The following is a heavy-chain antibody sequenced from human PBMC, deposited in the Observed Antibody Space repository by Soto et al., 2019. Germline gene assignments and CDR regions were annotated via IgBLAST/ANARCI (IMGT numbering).Heavy chain of an antibody. D-gene: IGHD2-15*01. Sequence: QVQLVQSGAEVKKPGASVKVSCKASGYTFTSYYMHWVRQAPGQGLEWMGIINPSGGSTSYAQEFQGRVTMPRDTSKSTIYMELSSLRSEDTAVYYCARAHCSGGSCSAGVLSLEYYYYYGMDVWGQGTTVTVSS. CDR2: INPSGGST. J-gene: IGHJ6*02. CDR1: GYTFTSYY. CDR3: ARAHCSGGSCSAGVLSLEYYYYYGMDV. V-gene: IGHV1-46*01.